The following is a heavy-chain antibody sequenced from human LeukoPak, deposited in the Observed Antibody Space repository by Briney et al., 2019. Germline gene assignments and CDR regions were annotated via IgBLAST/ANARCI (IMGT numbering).Heavy chain of an antibody. V-gene: IGHV3-30*02. CDR2: IRYDGSSK. J-gene: IGHJ4*02. CDR3: ARKSGYSNYNYFDY. D-gene: IGHD4-11*01. Sequence: GGSLRLSCAASGFTFSSYGMHWVRQAPGKGLEWVAFIRYDGSSKYFADSVKGRFTISRDNSKNTLYLQMNSLRAEDTAVYYCARKSGYSNYNYFDYWGQGTLVTVSS. CDR1: GFTFSSYG.